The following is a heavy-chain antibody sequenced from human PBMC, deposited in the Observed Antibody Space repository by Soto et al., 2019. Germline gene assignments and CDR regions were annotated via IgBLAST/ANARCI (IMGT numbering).Heavy chain of an antibody. CDR3: ARKIIADYYYGMDV. D-gene: IGHD6-13*01. V-gene: IGHV4-61*01. CDR2: IYYSGST. Sequence: TSETLSLTCTVSGGSISSPNFYWSWIRQHPGKGLEWIGYIYYSGSTNYNPSLKSRVTISVDTSKNQFSLKLSSVTAADTAVYYCARKIIADYYYGMDVWGQGTTVTVSS. CDR1: GGSISSPNFY. J-gene: IGHJ6*02.